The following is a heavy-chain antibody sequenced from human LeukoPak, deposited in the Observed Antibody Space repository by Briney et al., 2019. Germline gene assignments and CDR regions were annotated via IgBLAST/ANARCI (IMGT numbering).Heavy chain of an antibody. D-gene: IGHD6-19*01. J-gene: IGHJ6*02. V-gene: IGHV3-66*01. CDR1: GFTVSSNY. CDR2: IYSGGST. Sequence: GGSLRLSCAASGFTVSSNYMSWVRQAPGKGLEWVSVIYSGGSTYYADSVKGRFTISRDNSKNTLYLQMNSLRAEDTAVYYCARESADYYYYGMDVWGQGTTVTVSS. CDR3: ARESADYYYYGMDV.